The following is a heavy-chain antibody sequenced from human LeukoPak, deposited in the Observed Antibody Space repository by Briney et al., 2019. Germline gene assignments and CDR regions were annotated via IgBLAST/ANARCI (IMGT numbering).Heavy chain of an antibody. Sequence: PGGSLRLSCAASGFTFNGYWMSWVRQAPGKGLEWVANIKEDGSEKYYVDSVKGRLTISRDNAKNSLYLQMNSLRAEDTAVYYCAREYGYSYGTVWGQGTLVTVSS. D-gene: IGHD5-18*01. V-gene: IGHV3-7*03. J-gene: IGHJ4*02. CDR3: AREYGYSYGTV. CDR1: GFTFNGYW. CDR2: IKEDGSEK.